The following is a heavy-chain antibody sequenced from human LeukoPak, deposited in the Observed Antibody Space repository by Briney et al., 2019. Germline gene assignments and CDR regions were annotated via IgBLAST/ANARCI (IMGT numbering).Heavy chain of an antibody. CDR3: TTGTRGHILYYYYYYMDV. CDR1: GFTFSNAW. Sequence: GGSLRLSCAASGFTFSNAWMSWVRQAPGKGLEWVGRIKSKTDGGTTDYAAPVKGRFPISRDDSKNTLYLQMNSLKTEDTAVYYCTTGTRGHILYYYYYYMDVWGKGTTVTISS. D-gene: IGHD3-10*01. V-gene: IGHV3-15*01. CDR2: IKSKTDGGTT. J-gene: IGHJ6*03.